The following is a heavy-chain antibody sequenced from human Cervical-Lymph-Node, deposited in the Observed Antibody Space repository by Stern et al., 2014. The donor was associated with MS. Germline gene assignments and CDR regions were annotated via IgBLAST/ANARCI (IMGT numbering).Heavy chain of an antibody. CDR1: GGSISRSTYY. V-gene: IGHV4-39*01. Sequence: VQLVESGPGLVKPSETLSLTCSVSGGSISRSTYYWGWIRQPPGKGLEWIGSIYYSGTTYYNPSLKSRVTIDTSTNQIPLRLTSVTAADTAVYYCARHDGWLPHYWSQGTLVTVSS. CDR2: IYYSGTT. CDR3: ARHDGWLPHY. D-gene: IGHD5-12*01. J-gene: IGHJ4*02.